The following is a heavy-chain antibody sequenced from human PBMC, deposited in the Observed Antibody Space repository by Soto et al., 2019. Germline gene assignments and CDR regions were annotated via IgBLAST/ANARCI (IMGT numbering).Heavy chain of an antibody. Sequence: DVQVLESGGGLVQPGGSLRLSCAASGFTFSSYAMSWVRQAPGKGLEWVSTISAGGGNTYYADSVKGRFTISRDNSKNTLYLQMNSLRAEDTAVYYCAKRGLREITDDYWGQGTLVTVSS. V-gene: IGHV3-23*01. CDR1: GFTFSSYA. CDR3: AKRGLREITDDY. J-gene: IGHJ4*02. CDR2: ISAGGGNT. D-gene: IGHD4-17*01.